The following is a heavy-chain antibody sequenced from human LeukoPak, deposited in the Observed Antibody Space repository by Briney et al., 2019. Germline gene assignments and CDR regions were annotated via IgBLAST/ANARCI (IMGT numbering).Heavy chain of an antibody. J-gene: IGHJ6*03. V-gene: IGHV3-23*01. CDR3: ARVIWGHMDV. D-gene: IGHD2-15*01. CDR1: GFTFSRYD. CDR2: ISDSGGST. Sequence: GGSLRLSCAASGFTFSRYDMSWVRQAPGKGLEWVSAISDSGGSTYYADSVKGRFTISRDNSKNTLYLQMNSLRPEDTAVYYCARVIWGHMDVWGKGTTVTISS.